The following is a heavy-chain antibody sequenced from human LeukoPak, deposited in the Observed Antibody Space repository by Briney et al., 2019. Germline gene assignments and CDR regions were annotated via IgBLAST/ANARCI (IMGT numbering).Heavy chain of an antibody. CDR3: ARENYDILTGYYPLDY. V-gene: IGHV4-59*01. D-gene: IGHD3-9*01. CDR2: NYYSGST. CDR1: GGSISSYY. Sequence: SETLSLTCTVSGGSISSYYWSWIRQPPGKGLEWIGYNYYSGSTNYNPSLKSRVTISVDTSKNQFSLKLSSVTAADTAVYYCARENYDILTGYYPLDYWGQGTLVTVSS. J-gene: IGHJ4*02.